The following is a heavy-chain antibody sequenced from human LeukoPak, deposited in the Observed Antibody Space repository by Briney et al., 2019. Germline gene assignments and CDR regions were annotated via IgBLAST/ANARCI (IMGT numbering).Heavy chain of an antibody. J-gene: IGHJ4*02. Sequence: GGSLRLSCAASGFTFSSYEMNWVRQVPGKGLEWLSYISSSSGTIHYADSVKGRFTIYRDNGRNSLYLQMNSLRVDDTAVYYCARDATPQYSSGWVFFDYWGQGTLVTVSS. V-gene: IGHV3-48*03. D-gene: IGHD6-19*01. CDR3: ARDATPQYSSGWVFFDY. CDR2: ISSSSGTI. CDR1: GFTFSSYE.